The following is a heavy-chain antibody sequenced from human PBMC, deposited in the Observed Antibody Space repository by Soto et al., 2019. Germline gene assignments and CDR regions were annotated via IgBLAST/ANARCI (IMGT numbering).Heavy chain of an antibody. CDR3: ARSHYDFWSGYSVPSWFDP. D-gene: IGHD3-3*01. J-gene: IGHJ5*02. CDR2: IYYSGST. Sequence: TETLSLTCTVSGGSISSYYWSWIRQPPGKGLEWIGYIYYSGSTNYNPSLKSRVTISVDTSKNQFSLKLSSVTAADAAVYYCARSHYDFWSGYSVPSWFDPCGQLSLVPVSS. V-gene: IGHV4-59*08. CDR1: GGSISSYY.